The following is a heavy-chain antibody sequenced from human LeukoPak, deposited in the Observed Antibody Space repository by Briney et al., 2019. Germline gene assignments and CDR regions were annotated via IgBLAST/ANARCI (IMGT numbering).Heavy chain of an antibody. V-gene: IGHV1-2*02. CDR2: INPNSGGT. Sequence: ASVKVSCKASGYTFTGYYMHWVRQAPGQGFEWMGWINPNSGGTNYAQKFQGRVTMTRDTSISTAYMELSRLRSDDTAVYYCARELTGDAAFDYWGQGTLVTVSS. J-gene: IGHJ4*02. CDR1: GYTFTGYY. D-gene: IGHD7-27*01. CDR3: ARELTGDAAFDY.